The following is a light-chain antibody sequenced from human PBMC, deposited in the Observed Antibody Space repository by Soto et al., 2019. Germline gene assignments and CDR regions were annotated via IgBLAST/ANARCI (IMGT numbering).Light chain of an antibody. V-gene: IGLV2-14*01. CDR3: SAYTSSHAYG. J-gene: IGLJ1*01. CDR1: SSDVGGYNY. CDR2: EVS. Sequence: QSALTQPASVSGSPGQSITISCTGTSSDVGGYNYVSWYQQQSGKAPKLMIHEVSNRPSGVSNRFSGSKSGNTASLTISGLQAEDEADYYCSAYTSSHAYGVGIGTKV.